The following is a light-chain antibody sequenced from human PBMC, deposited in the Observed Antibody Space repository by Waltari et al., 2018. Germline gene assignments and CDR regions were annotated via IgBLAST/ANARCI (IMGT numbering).Light chain of an antibody. CDR3: QQRSNWPPIT. J-gene: IGKJ5*01. CDR1: QSVDSY. V-gene: IGKV3-11*01. Sequence: EIVLTQSPATLSLSPGERATLSCRASQSVDSYLAWYLQKPGQAPRLLIYDASNRATGIPARFSGSGSGTDFTLTISSLEPEDFAVYYCQQRSNWPPITFGQGTRLEIK. CDR2: DAS.